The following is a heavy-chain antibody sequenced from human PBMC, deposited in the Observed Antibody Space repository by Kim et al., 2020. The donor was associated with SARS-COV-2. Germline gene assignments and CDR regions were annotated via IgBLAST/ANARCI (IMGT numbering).Heavy chain of an antibody. V-gene: IGHV3-53*01. J-gene: IGHJ4*02. CDR3: ARESSYGDYCIDY. D-gene: IGHD4-17*01. Sequence: AHAVKGPFIISRDHYKHTLYLQMSSLRDEDTAVYYCARESSYGDYCIDYWGQGTLVTVSS.